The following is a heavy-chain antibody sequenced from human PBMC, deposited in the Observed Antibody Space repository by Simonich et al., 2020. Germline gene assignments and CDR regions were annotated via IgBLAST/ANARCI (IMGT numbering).Heavy chain of an antibody. CDR1: GYTFTGYY. CDR2: NKPNSGGT. D-gene: IGHD7-27*01. CDR3: AREVLTGIFTFDY. J-gene: IGHJ4*02. Sequence: QVQLVQSGAEVKKPGASVKVSCKASGYTFTGYYMHWVRQAPGQGLEWMGWNKPNSGGTNYAQKVQGRVTMTRDTSISTAYMELSRLRSDDTAVYYCAREVLTGIFTFDYWGQGTLVTVSS. V-gene: IGHV1-2*02.